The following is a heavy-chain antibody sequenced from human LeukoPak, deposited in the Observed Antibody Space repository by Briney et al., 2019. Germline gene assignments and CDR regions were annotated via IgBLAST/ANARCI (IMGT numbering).Heavy chain of an antibody. CDR1: GYTFTSYD. J-gene: IGHJ6*02. D-gene: IGHD3-22*01. CDR2: MNPNSGNT. CDR3: ARERGTNYYDSSGYYYGSYYYYGMDV. Sequence: ASVKVSCKASGYTFTSYDINWVRQATGQGLEWMGWMNPNSGNTGYAQKFQGRVTMTRNTSISTAYMELSSLRSEDTAVYYCARERGTNYYDSSGYYYGSYYYYGMDVWGQGTTVTVSS. V-gene: IGHV1-8*01.